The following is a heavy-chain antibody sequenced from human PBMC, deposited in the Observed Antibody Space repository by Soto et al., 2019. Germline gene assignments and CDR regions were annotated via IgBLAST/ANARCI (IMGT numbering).Heavy chain of an antibody. J-gene: IGHJ6*02. CDR2: ISAYNGNT. Sequence: QVQLVQSGAEVXXPGASVKVSCXASGYTFTSYGISWVRQAPGQGLEWMGWISAYNGNTNYAQKLQGRVTMTTDTSTSTAYMELRSLRSDDTAVYYCARDREVRGVTGFYYGMDVWGQGTTVTVSS. CDR1: GYTFTSYG. V-gene: IGHV1-18*01. CDR3: ARDREVRGVTGFYYGMDV. D-gene: IGHD3-10*01.